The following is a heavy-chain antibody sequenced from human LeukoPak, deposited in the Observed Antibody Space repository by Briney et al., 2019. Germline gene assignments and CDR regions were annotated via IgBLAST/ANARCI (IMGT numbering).Heavy chain of an antibody. CDR3: AWGDSSGYPFDP. J-gene: IGHJ5*02. Sequence: PSETLSLTCTVSGGSISSGNYYWSWIRQPAGKGLEYNGRIYTTGGTSGSTYYNPSLKSRVTISVDTSKNQFSLKLTSVTAADTAVYYCAWGDSSGYPFDPWGQGTVVTVSS. D-gene: IGHD3-22*01. CDR2: IYTTGGTSGST. CDR1: GGSISSGNYY. V-gene: IGHV4-61*02.